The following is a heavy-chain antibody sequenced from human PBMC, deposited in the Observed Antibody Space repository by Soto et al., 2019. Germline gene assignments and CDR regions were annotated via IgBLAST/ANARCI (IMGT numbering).Heavy chain of an antibody. CDR1: GYTFTNYA. D-gene: IGHD3-10*01. Sequence: ASVKVSCKASGYTFTNYAIAWVRQAPGQGIEWMGWISGYNGNTNNAQKLQGRVTMTTDTSTSTAYMELRSLRSDDTTVYYCERSGFYGSGSRPYYLDSWG. CDR2: ISGYNGNT. V-gene: IGHV1-18*01. J-gene: IGHJ4*01. CDR3: ERSGFYGSGSRPYYLDS.